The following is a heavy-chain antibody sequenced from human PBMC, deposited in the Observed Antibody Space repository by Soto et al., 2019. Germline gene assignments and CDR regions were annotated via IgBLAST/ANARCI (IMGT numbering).Heavy chain of an antibody. Sequence: GGSLRLSCAASGFTFSSYAMHWVRQAPGKGLEWVAVISYDGSNKYYADYVKGRFTISRDNSKNTLYLQMNSLRAEDTAVYYCARDSPISSYYYYGMDVWGQGTTVTVSS. D-gene: IGHD2-21*01. CDR1: GFTFSSYA. V-gene: IGHV3-30-3*01. CDR3: ARDSPISSYYYYGMDV. CDR2: ISYDGSNK. J-gene: IGHJ6*02.